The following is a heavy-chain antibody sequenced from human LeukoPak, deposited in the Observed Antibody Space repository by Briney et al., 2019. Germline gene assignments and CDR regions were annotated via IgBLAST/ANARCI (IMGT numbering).Heavy chain of an antibody. CDR1: GYTFTSYY. Sequence: WASVKVSCKASGYTFTSYYMHWVRQAPGQGLEWMGWISAYNGNTNYAQKLQGRVTMTTDTSTSTAYMELRSLRSDDTAVYYCARVRRITMVRGVIDFDYWGQGTLVTVSS. CDR2: ISAYNGNT. D-gene: IGHD3-10*01. V-gene: IGHV1-18*04. CDR3: ARVRRITMVRGVIDFDY. J-gene: IGHJ4*02.